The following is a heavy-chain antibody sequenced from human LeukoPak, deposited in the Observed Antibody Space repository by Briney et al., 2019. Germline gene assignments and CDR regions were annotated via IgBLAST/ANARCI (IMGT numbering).Heavy chain of an antibody. D-gene: IGHD3-9*01. Sequence: SETLSVTCTVSGGSISSYYWSWIRQPPGKGLEWIGYIYYSGSTNYNPSLKSRDTISVDTSKNQFSLKLSSVTAADTAVYYWARTRDDTYNYYSGMDVWGQGTTVTVSS. V-gene: IGHV4-59*01. CDR2: IYYSGST. CDR3: ARTRDDTYNYYSGMDV. CDR1: GGSISSYY. J-gene: IGHJ6*02.